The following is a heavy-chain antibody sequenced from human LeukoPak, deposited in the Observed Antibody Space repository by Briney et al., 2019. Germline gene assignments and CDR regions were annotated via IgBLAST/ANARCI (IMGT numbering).Heavy chain of an antibody. J-gene: IGHJ6*03. V-gene: IGHV4-39*07. CDR1: GGSISSSSYY. CDR3: ARDSRYYYYYYMDV. CDR2: IYYSGST. Sequence: PSETLSLTCTVSGGSISSSSYYWGWIRQPPGKGLEWIGSIYYSGSTYYNPSLKSRVTISVDTSKNQLSLKLSSVTAADTAVYYCARDSRYYYYYYMDVWGKGTTVTVSS.